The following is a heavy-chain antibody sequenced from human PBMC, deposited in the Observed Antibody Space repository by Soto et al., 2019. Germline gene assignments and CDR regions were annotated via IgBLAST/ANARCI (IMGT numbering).Heavy chain of an antibody. Sequence: SETLSLTCAVHGGSFSGYYWDWIRQPPGKGLEWIGEVNHGGTSNYNPSLKSRAIISVDTSKNQFSLKLSSVTAADTAVYYCARRYGWNFDYWGQGTLVTVSS. V-gene: IGHV4-34*01. CDR3: ARRYGWNFDY. J-gene: IGHJ4*02. D-gene: IGHD6-19*01. CDR1: GGSFSGYY. CDR2: VNHGGTS.